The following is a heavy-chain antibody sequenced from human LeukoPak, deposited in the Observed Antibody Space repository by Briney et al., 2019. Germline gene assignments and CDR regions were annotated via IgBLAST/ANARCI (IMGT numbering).Heavy chain of an antibody. CDR2: IIPIFGTA. D-gene: IGHD1-26*01. V-gene: IGHV1-69*05. CDR1: GGTFSSYA. CDR3: ARSIFLVGAPTFDY. J-gene: IGHJ4*02. Sequence: ASVKVSCKASGGTFSSYAMSWVRQAPGQGLEWMGGIIPIFGTANYAQEFQGRVTITTDETTSIAYMELSSLRSEDTAVYYCARSIFLVGAPTFDYWGQGTLVTVSS.